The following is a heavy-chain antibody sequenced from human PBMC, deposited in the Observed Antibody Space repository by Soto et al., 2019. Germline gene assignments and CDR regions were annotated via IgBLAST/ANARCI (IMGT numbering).Heavy chain of an antibody. J-gene: IGHJ6*03. CDR3: AREGYNWNDVPFFYYYYMDV. CDR1: GDSVSSNSAA. D-gene: IGHD1-1*01. CDR2: TYYRSKWYN. V-gene: IGHV6-1*01. Sequence: KQSQTLSLTCAISGDSVSSNSAAWNWIRQSPSRGLEWLGRTYYRSKWYNDYAVSVKSRITINPDTSKNQFSLQLNSVTPEDTAVYYCAREGYNWNDVPFFYYYYMDVWGKGTTVTVSS.